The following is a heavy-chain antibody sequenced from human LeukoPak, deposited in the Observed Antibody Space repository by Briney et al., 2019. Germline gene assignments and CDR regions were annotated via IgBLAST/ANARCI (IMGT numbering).Heavy chain of an antibody. CDR1: GFTVSSNY. J-gene: IGHJ4*02. CDR3: ALPIGHYGDYEVDY. V-gene: IGHV3-53*01. D-gene: IGHD4-17*01. Sequence: GGSLRLSCAASGFTVSSNYMTWVRQAPGKGLEWVSVIYSGGGTYYADSVKGRFTISRDNFKNTLYLQMNSLRAEDTAVYYCALPIGHYGDYEVDYWGQGTLATVSS. CDR2: IYSGGGT.